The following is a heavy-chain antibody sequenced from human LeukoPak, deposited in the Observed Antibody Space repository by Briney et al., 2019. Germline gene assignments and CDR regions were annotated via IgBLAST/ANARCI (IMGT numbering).Heavy chain of an antibody. V-gene: IGHV4-59*01. CDR2: IYNTVDT. CDR1: GDSIIGYY. D-gene: IGHD3-22*01. CDR3: ARRRYYDSTGYNPTYYFDY. Sequence: SETLSLTCTVSGDSIIGYYWSWIRQSPGKRLEWIAYIYNTVDTTYNPSLESRVTISLDMSNKQFSLRLSSVTAADTAVYYCARRRYYDSTGYNPTYYFDYWGQGILVTVSS. J-gene: IGHJ4*01.